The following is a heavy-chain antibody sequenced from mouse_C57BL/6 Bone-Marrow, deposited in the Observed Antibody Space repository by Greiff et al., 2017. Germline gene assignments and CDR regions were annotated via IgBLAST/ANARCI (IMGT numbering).Heavy chain of an antibody. D-gene: IGHD4-1*01. CDR3: ARELGWFAY. J-gene: IGHJ3*01. Sequence: QVQLQQSGAELVRPGTSVKVSCKASGYAFTNYLIEWVKQRPGQGLEWIGLINPGSGGTNYNEKFKGKATLTADKSSSTAYMLLSSLTSEDAAVYFCARELGWFAYWGQGTLVTVSA. V-gene: IGHV1-54*01. CDR1: GYAFTNYL. CDR2: INPGSGGT.